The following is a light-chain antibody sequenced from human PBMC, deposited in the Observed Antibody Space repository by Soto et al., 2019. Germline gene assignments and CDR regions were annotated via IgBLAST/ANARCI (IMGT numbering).Light chain of an antibody. J-gene: IGKJ2*01. CDR2: DAS. Sequence: DSQMTQSPYTLSTSVGERVSITCRASQSISGWLAWHQQKSGKAPKVLIYDASNLQSGVPSRFSGSGSGTEFTLTISSLLSEDFATYYCQQYDTYPYTFGQGTKVDIK. CDR1: QSISGW. V-gene: IGKV1-5*01. CDR3: QQYDTYPYT.